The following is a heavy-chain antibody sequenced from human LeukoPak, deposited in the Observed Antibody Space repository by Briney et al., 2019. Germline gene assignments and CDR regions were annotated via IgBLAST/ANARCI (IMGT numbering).Heavy chain of an antibody. D-gene: IGHD2-2*01. J-gene: IGHJ6*02. Sequence: PGRSLRLSCAASGFTFSSCAMHWVRQAPGKGLEWVAVISYDGSNKYYADSVKGRFTISRDNSKNTLYLQMNSLRAEDTAVYYCARADLPAAIGYYYYGMDVWGQGTTVTVSS. CDR3: ARADLPAAIGYYYYGMDV. CDR2: ISYDGSNK. V-gene: IGHV3-30*04. CDR1: GFTFSSCA.